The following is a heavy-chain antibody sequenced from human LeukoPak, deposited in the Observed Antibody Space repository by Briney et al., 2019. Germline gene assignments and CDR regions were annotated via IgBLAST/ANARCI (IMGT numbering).Heavy chain of an antibody. CDR2: IIGSGDST. CDR3: AKDLTFMATVTTGY. CDR1: GFTFSNYA. V-gene: IGHV3-23*01. D-gene: IGHD4-11*01. Sequence: PGGSLRLSCAASGFTFSNYAMSWVRQAPGKGLEWVSAIIGSGDSTYYADSVKGRFTISRDNSKNTLYLQMNSLRAEDTAVYYCAKDLTFMATVTTGYWGQGTLVTVSS. J-gene: IGHJ4*02.